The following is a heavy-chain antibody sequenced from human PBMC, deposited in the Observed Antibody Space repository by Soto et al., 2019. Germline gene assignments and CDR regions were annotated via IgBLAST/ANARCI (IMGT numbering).Heavy chain of an antibody. J-gene: IGHJ6*02. D-gene: IGHD3-3*01. CDR2: IYYSGST. CDR1: GGSISSYY. V-gene: IGHV4-59*01. Sequence: SETLSLTCTVSGGSISSYYWSWIRQPPGKGLEWIGYIYYSGSTNYNPSLKSRVTISVDTSKNQFSLKLSSVTAADTAVYYCARYGHYDFWSGYYRYGMDVWGQGTTVTVSS. CDR3: ARYGHYDFWSGYYRYGMDV.